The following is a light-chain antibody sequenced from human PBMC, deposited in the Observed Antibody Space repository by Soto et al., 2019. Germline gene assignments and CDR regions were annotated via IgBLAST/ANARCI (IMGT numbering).Light chain of an antibody. V-gene: IGKV3-20*01. CDR2: GAS. Sequence: EIVLTQSPGTLSLSPGERATLSCRASQSVSSSYLAWYQQKPGQAPRLLIYGASSRATGSPDRFSGGGSGTDFTLTISRLEPEDFAVYYCQQFGTSALFTFGPGTKVDIK. CDR1: QSVSSSY. J-gene: IGKJ3*01. CDR3: QQFGTSALFT.